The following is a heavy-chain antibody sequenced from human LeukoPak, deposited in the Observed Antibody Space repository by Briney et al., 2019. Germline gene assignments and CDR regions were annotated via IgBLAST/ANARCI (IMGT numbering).Heavy chain of an antibody. J-gene: IGHJ4*02. Sequence: GGSLRLPCAASGFTFSSYGMHWVRQAPGKGLEWVAVIWYDGSNKYYADSVKGRFTLSRDNSKNTLYLQMNSLRAEDTAVYYCARGSGYSYGELDYWGQGTLVTVSS. CDR3: ARGSGYSYGELDY. D-gene: IGHD5-18*01. CDR2: IWYDGSNK. V-gene: IGHV3-33*01. CDR1: GFTFSSYG.